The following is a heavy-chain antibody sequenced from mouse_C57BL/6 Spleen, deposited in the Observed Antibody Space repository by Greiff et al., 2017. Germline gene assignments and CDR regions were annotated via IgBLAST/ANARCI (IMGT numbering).Heavy chain of an antibody. CDR2: ISYDGSN. CDR1: GYSITSGYY. V-gene: IGHV3-6*01. D-gene: IGHD2-4*01. CDR3: ARVDYYFDH. Sequence: ESGPGLVKPSQSLSLTCSVTGYSITSGYYWNWIRQFPGNKLEWMGYISYDGSNNYNPSLKNRISITRDTSKNQFFLKLNSVTTEDTATYYSARVDYYFDHWGQGTTLTVSS. J-gene: IGHJ2*01.